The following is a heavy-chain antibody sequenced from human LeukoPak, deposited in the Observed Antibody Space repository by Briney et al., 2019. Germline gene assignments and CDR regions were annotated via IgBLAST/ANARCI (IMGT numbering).Heavy chain of an antibody. Sequence: SETLSLTCSVSGGSISSHYWSWIRQPPGKGLEWIGYIYYSGSTNYNPSFKSRVTISVGTSKNQFSLKLSSVTAADTAVYYCARQIASAGTAGFDFWGQGALVTVSS. CDR2: IYYSGST. V-gene: IGHV4-59*11. J-gene: IGHJ4*02. CDR1: GGSISSHY. CDR3: ARQIASAGTAGFDF. D-gene: IGHD6-13*01.